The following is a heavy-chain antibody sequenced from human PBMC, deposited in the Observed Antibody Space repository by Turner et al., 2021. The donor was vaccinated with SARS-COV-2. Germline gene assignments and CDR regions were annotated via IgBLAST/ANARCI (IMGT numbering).Heavy chain of an antibody. CDR1: GYTFTGYY. CDR3: ARGASVTPDRYYYYYFGMDV. CDR2: INPNSGGT. D-gene: IGHD4-17*01. J-gene: IGHJ6*02. Sequence: QVQLVQSGAEVKKPGASVTVSCKASGYTFTGYYMHWVRQAPGQGLEWMGWINPNSGGTNDAQKFQGRVTMTRDTSISTAYLELSRLRSDDTAVYYCARGASVTPDRYYYYYFGMDVWGQGTTVTVSS. V-gene: IGHV1-2*02.